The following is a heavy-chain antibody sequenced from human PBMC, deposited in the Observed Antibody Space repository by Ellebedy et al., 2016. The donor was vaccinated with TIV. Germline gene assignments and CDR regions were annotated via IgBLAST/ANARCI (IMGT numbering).Heavy chain of an antibody. CDR2: IYYSGST. Sequence: LRLXXTVSGASVSTGGYYCSWVRQRPGKGLEWIGSIYYSGSTSYNPSLKSRVTISIDTSKNQFSLKMTSVTAADTAVYYCARERAVAGENWFDPWGQGTLVTVSS. V-gene: IGHV4-31*03. J-gene: IGHJ5*02. CDR1: GASVSTGGYY. CDR3: ARERAVAGENWFDP. D-gene: IGHD6-19*01.